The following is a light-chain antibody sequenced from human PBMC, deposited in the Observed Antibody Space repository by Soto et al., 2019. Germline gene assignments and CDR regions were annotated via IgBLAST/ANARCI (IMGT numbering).Light chain of an antibody. V-gene: IGLV1-44*01. CDR2: SSN. CDR3: AAWDDSFVV. Sequence: QSVLTQPPSASGTPGQRVTISCSGSRSNIGSNTVNWYQHLPGTAPKLLIYSSNQRPSGVPDRFSGSKSGTSASLAISGLQSEDEADYYCAAWDDSFVVFGGGTKVTVL. CDR1: RSNIGSNT. J-gene: IGLJ2*01.